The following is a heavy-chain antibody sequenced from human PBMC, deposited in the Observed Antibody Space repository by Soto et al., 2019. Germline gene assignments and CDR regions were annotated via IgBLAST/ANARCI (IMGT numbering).Heavy chain of an antibody. D-gene: IGHD3-22*01. Sequence: PGGSLRLSCAASGFTFSSYAMHWVRQAPGEGLEWVAVISYDGSNKYYADSVKGRFTISRDNSKNTLYLQMNSLRAEDTAVYYCARDYRWYYYDSSGPLSPWGQGTPVTVSS. CDR1: GFTFSSYA. CDR2: ISYDGSNK. J-gene: IGHJ5*02. V-gene: IGHV3-30-3*01. CDR3: ARDYRWYYYDSSGPLSP.